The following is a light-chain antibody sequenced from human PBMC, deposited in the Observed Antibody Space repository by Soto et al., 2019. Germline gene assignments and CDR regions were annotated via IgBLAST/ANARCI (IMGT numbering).Light chain of an antibody. V-gene: IGKV1-5*03. J-gene: IGKJ1*01. CDR2: RAS. CDR1: QTISSW. Sequence: DIQLTQSLSTLSASVGDRVTITCRASQTISSWLAWYQQKPGMAPKLLIYRASTLQSGVPSRFSGSGSGTEFTLTISSLQPDDFATYYCQQYSRCSTFGQGTKWIS. CDR3: QQYSRCST.